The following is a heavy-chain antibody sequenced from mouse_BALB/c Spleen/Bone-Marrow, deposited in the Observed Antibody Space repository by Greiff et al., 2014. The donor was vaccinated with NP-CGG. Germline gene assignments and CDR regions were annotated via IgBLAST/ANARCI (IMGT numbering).Heavy chain of an antibody. CDR2: IDPANGNT. D-gene: IGHD2-14*01. CDR1: GFNIKDTY. CDR3: ARYRLGTYFDY. J-gene: IGHJ2*01. Sequence: VQLKQSGAELVKPGASVKLSCTASGFNIKDTYMHWVKQRPEQGLEWIGRIDPANGNTKYDPKFQGKATITADTSPHTAYLQLSSLTSEDTAVYYCARYRLGTYFDYWGQGTTLTVSS. V-gene: IGHV14-3*02.